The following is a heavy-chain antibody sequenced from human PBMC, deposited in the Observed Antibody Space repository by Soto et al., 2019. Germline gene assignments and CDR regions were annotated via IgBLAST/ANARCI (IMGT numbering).Heavy chain of an antibody. CDR2: INHSGST. CDR1: GGSFSGYY. Sequence: QVQLQQWGAGLLKPSETLSLTCAVYGGSFSGYYWSWIRQPPGKGLEWIGEINHSGSTNYNPSLKSRVTISVDTSKNQCSLKLSSVTAADTAVYYCARGRGFRTLRPYFDYWGQGTLVTVSS. CDR3: ARGRGFRTLRPYFDY. J-gene: IGHJ4*02. V-gene: IGHV4-34*01.